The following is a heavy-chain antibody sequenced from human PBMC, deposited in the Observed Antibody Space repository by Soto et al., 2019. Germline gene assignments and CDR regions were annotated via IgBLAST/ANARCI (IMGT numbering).Heavy chain of an antibody. CDR3: ARGGYYGSGSYYDYYYYGMDV. V-gene: IGHV5-51*01. J-gene: IGHJ6*02. D-gene: IGHD3-10*01. CDR1: GYSFTSYW. Sequence: GESLKISCKGSGYSFTSYWIGWVRQMPGKGLEWMGIIYPGDSDTRYSPSFQGQVTISADKSISTAYLQWSSLKASDTAMYYCARGGYYGSGSYYDYYYYGMDVWGQGTTVTVSS. CDR2: IYPGDSDT.